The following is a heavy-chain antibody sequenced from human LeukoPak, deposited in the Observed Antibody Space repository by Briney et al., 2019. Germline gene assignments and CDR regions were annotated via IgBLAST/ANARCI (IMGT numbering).Heavy chain of an antibody. V-gene: IGHV5-51*01. CDR2: IFPIDSDA. D-gene: IGHD2-15*01. Sequence: GESLKISCKGSGYSFTNYWIGWVRQMPGKGLEWMGVIFPIDSDARYSPSFQGQVTISADKSITTAYVQWSSLKDSDTAIYYCARRSAAGGYFDYWGQGTLVTVSS. CDR3: ARRSAAGGYFDY. CDR1: GYSFTNYW. J-gene: IGHJ4*02.